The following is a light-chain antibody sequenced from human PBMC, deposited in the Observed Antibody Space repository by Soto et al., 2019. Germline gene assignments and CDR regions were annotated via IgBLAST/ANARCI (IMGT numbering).Light chain of an antibody. Sequence: EIVMTQSPATLSVSPGERATLSCRASQSINNNLAWYQQKPGQAPRLLVYGASTRAPGIPARFSGSGSGTEFSLTISSLQSEDFAVYYCQQYNNRPPDTFGQGTKLEIK. CDR1: QSINNN. CDR2: GAS. J-gene: IGKJ2*01. V-gene: IGKV3-15*01. CDR3: QQYNNRPPDT.